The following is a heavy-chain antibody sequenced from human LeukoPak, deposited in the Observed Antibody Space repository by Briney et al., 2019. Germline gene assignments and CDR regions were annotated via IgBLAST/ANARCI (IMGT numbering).Heavy chain of an antibody. V-gene: IGHV4-34*01. Sequence: SETLSLTCAVYGGSFSGYYWSWIRQPPGKGLEWIGEINHSGSTIYNPSLKSRVTISVDTSKNQFSLKLSSVTAADTAVYYCARGSGIAVAPVGWGRGTLVTVSS. CDR3: ARGSGIAVAPVG. D-gene: IGHD6-19*01. CDR2: INHSGST. J-gene: IGHJ4*02. CDR1: GGSFSGYY.